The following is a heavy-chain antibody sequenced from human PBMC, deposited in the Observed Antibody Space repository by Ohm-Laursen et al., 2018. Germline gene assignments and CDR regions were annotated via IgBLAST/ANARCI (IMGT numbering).Heavy chain of an antibody. CDR1: GGTFSSYA. CDR3: VSSSSLNNWFDP. CDR2: IITIFGTA. V-gene: IGHV1-69*13. J-gene: IGHJ5*02. D-gene: IGHD6-6*01. Sequence: SVKVSCKASGGTFSSYAITWVRQAPGQGLEWMGGIITIFGTANYAQKFQDRVTITADESASTAYMDLSSLRSEDTAVYYCVSSSSLNNWFDPWGQGTLVTVSS.